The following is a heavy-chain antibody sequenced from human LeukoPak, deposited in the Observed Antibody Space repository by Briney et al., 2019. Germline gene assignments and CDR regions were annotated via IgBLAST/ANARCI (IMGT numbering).Heavy chain of an antibody. V-gene: IGHV3-53*01. CDR2: IYSGGST. CDR1: GFTVSSNY. CDR3: ARSSRPNYFDC. Sequence: GGSLRLSRAASGFTVSSNYMSWVRQAPGKGLEWVSVIYSGGSTYYADSVKGRFTISRDNSKNTLYLQMNSLRAEDTAVYYCARSSRPNYFDCWGQGTLVTVSS. J-gene: IGHJ4*02. D-gene: IGHD2-2*01.